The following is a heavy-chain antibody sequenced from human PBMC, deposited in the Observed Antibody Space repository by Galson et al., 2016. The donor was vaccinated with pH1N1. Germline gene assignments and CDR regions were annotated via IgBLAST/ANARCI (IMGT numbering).Heavy chain of an antibody. CDR1: GGTFFNYA. CDR3: ASRYTGCYPNYFYYAMDV. D-gene: IGHD5-12*01. Sequence: SVKVSCKASGGTFFNYAITWVRQAPGQGLEWMGGIIPIFGTTNYAQKFQGRVMITADESTSTAYLELSSLRSDDTAVYYCASRYTGCYPNYFYYAMDVWGQGTTVTVSS. V-gene: IGHV1-69*13. J-gene: IGHJ6*02. CDR2: IIPIFGTT.